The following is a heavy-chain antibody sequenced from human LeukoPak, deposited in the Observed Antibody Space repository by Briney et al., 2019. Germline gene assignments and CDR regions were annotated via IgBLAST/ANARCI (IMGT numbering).Heavy chain of an antibody. CDR1: GFTFSSYA. J-gene: IGHJ5*02. Sequence: PGGSLRLSCAAPGFTFSSYAMSWVRQAPGKGLEWVSAISGSGGSTYYADSVKGRFTISRDNSKNTLYLQMNSLRAEDTAVYYCAKGDDSSGYYDWFDPWGQGTLVTVSS. D-gene: IGHD3-22*01. CDR3: AKGDDSSGYYDWFDP. CDR2: ISGSGGST. V-gene: IGHV3-23*01.